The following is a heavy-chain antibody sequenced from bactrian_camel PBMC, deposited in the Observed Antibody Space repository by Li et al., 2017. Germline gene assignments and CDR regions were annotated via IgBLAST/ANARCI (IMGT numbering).Heavy chain of an antibody. V-gene: IGHV3S6*01. J-gene: IGHJ4*01. CDR2: INMDGTET. Sequence: HVQLVESGGGSVQTGGSLRLSCTASGSNLKRYCIAWFRQAPGQEREAVASINMDGTETYADSVKGRFTITQDNADSTIYLQMANLKPEDTAMYYCAAGTYECYSWPLRLNEYNEWGQGTQVTVS. D-gene: IGHD3*01. CDR1: GSNLKRYC. CDR3: AAGTYECYSWPLRLNEYNE.